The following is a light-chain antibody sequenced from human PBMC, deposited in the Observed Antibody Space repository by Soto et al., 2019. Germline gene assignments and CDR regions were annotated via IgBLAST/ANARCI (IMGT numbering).Light chain of an antibody. V-gene: IGLV4-69*01. CDR2: FNSDGSH. CDR3: QTWGSDIVV. CDR1: GGHSSYA. J-gene: IGLJ2*01. Sequence: QTVVTQSPSASASLGASVKLTCTLSGGHSSYAIAWHQQQPEKGPRYLMKFNSDGSHSKGDGIPDRFSGSKSGAERYLTISSLQSEDEADYYCQTWGSDIVVFGGGTQLTVL.